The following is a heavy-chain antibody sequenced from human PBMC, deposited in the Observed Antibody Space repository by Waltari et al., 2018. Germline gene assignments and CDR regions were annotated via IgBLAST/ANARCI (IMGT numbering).Heavy chain of an antibody. D-gene: IGHD2-8*02. Sequence: QVQLVQSRAAVTKPGASLNVSCKDSGYTFTGDYMHWVRRAPGQGLEWMGRINPNSDGTNYAQKVQGRVTMTRDTSISTAYMELSRRRSDDTAVYYCAREASYCTGGVCYIDAFDIWGQGTMVTVSS. CDR3: AREASYCTGGVCYIDAFDI. CDR2: INPNSDGT. CDR1: GYTFTGDY. J-gene: IGHJ3*02. V-gene: IGHV1-2*06.